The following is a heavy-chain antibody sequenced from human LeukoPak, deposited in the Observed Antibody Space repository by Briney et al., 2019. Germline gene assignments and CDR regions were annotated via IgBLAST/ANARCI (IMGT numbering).Heavy chain of an antibody. Sequence: SETLSLTCTVSGGSISSYYWSWIRQLPGKGLEWIGYIYYSGSTNYNPSLKSRVTISVDTSKNQFSLKLSSVTAADTAVYYCARGSGSYFSYYYYYYMDVWGKGTTVTISS. D-gene: IGHD3-10*01. CDR2: IYYSGST. J-gene: IGHJ6*03. CDR3: ARGSGSYFSYYYYYYMDV. CDR1: GGSISSYY. V-gene: IGHV4-59*01.